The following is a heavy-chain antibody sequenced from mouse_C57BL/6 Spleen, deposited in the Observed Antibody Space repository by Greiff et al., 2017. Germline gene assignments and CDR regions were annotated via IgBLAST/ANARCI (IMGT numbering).Heavy chain of an antibody. Sequence: VQLQQSDAELVKPGASVKISCKVSGYTFTDHTIHWMKQRPEQGLEWIGYIYPRDGSTKYNEKFKGKATLTADKSSSRAYMQLNSLTSEDSAVYFCARGGGPYGNYGAMDYWGQGTSVTVSS. J-gene: IGHJ4*01. CDR2: IYPRDGST. CDR3: ARGGGPYGNYGAMDY. CDR1: GYTFTDHT. V-gene: IGHV1-78*01. D-gene: IGHD2-1*01.